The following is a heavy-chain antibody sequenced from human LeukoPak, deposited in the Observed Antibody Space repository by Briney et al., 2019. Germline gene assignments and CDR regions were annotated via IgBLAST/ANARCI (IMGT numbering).Heavy chain of an antibody. J-gene: IGHJ6*04. V-gene: IGHV3-33*01. CDR1: GFTFSSYG. Sequence: PGGSLRLSCAASGFTFSSYGMHWVRQAPGKGLERVAVIWYDGSNKYYADSVKGRFTISRDNSKNTLYLQMNRLRAEDTAVYYCARVLHSGYDYPYYYYYGMDVWGKGTTVTVSS. D-gene: IGHD5-12*01. CDR2: IWYDGSNK. CDR3: ARVLHSGYDYPYYYYYGMDV.